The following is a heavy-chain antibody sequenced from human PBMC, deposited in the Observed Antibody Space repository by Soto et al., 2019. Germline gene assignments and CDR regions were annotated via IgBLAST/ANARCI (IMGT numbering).Heavy chain of an antibody. J-gene: IGHJ4*02. Sequence: SETQSLTCAVSGGSLSSSSWWSWVRQPPGKTLEWLGEIFYSGSTKYNPSLNSRVTISADQSKNDFSLRLSSVTAADTAVYYCVHHGGVPYYHDFWGQGMLVT. CDR2: IFYSGST. CDR3: VHHGGVPYYHDF. V-gene: IGHV4-4*02. D-gene: IGHD2-8*01. CDR1: GGSLSSSSW.